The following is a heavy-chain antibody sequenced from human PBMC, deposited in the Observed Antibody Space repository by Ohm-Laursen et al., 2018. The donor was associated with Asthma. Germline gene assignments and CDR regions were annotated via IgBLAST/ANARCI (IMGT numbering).Heavy chain of an antibody. V-gene: IGHV3-23*01. CDR2: ISGSGGST. J-gene: IGHJ3*02. D-gene: IGHD1-26*01. CDR1: GFTFSSYA. CDR3: ARDGMGAFDI. Sequence: SLRLSCSASGFTFSSYAMHWVRQAPGKGLEWVSAISGSGGSTYYADSVKGRFTISRDNSKNTLYLQMNSLRAEDTAVYYCARDGMGAFDIWGQGTMVTVSS.